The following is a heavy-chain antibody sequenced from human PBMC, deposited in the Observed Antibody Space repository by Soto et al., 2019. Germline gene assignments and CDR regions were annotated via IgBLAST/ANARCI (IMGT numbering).Heavy chain of an antibody. CDR1: GFTFSSYW. Sequence: GGSLRLSCAASGFTFSSYWMHWVRQAPGKGLVWVSRINSDGNSTSYADSVKGRFTISRDNAKNTLYLQMNSLRAEDTAVYYCARDRGIAVVSGWFDPWGQGTLVTVSS. V-gene: IGHV3-74*01. CDR3: ARDRGIAVVSGWFDP. CDR2: INSDGNST. J-gene: IGHJ5*02. D-gene: IGHD6-19*01.